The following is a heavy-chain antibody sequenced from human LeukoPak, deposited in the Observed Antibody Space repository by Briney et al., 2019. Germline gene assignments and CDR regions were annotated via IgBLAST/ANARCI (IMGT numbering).Heavy chain of an antibody. CDR2: ISGNGGST. J-gene: IGHJ2*01. D-gene: IGHD6-13*01. Sequence: GGSLRLSCAASGFTFSSYGMHWVRQAPGKGLEWVSSISGNGGSTNYADTVKGRFTISRDNSKNTLYLQVDSLRAEDTAVYYCANRYSSPPVFWYFDLWGRGTLVTVSS. CDR1: GFTFSSYG. CDR3: ANRYSSPPVFWYFDL. V-gene: IGHV3-23*01.